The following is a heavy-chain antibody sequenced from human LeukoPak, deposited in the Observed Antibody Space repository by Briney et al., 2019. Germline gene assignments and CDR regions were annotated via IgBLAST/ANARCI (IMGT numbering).Heavy chain of an antibody. CDR2: ISWNSGSI. Sequence: PGGSLRLSCAASGFTFDDYAMHWVRQAPGKGLEWVSGISWNSGSIGYADSVKGRFTISIDNAKNSLYLQMNSLRAEDTAVYYCARGYSNYGYVFDIWGQGTMVTVSS. CDR3: ARGYSNYGYVFDI. J-gene: IGHJ3*02. D-gene: IGHD4-11*01. V-gene: IGHV3-9*01. CDR1: GFTFDDYA.